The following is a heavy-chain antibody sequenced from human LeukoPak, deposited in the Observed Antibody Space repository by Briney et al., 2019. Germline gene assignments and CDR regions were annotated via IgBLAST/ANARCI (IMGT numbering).Heavy chain of an antibody. J-gene: IGHJ4*02. D-gene: IGHD3-22*01. CDR1: GFTFSSYS. V-gene: IGHV3-21*01. Sequence: PGGSLRLSCAASGFTFSSYSMNWVRQAPGKGLEWVSSISSSSSYIYYADSVKGRYTISRDNAKNSLYLQMNSLRAEDTAVYYCAPIDPWLLRFLAYWGQGTLVTVSS. CDR2: ISSSSSYI. CDR3: APIDPWLLRFLAY.